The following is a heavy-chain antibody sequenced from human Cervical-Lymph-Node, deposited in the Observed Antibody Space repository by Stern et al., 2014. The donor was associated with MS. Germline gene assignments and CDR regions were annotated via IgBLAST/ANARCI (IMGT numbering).Heavy chain of an antibody. V-gene: IGHV1-69*01. CDR2: FFPVFGTP. Sequence: QVRVVVTVAEGTKPGSSVKVFCKASVGTFSKFPSSWVRQAPGQGLEWMGGFFPVFGTPTYAQEFRGRVTITADVSTSTVYMELSSLRSDDTAVYYCALSSETSDRWYSLGYDLWGQGTLVTVSS. J-gene: IGHJ5*02. D-gene: IGHD6-13*01. CDR3: ALSSETSDRWYSLGYDL. CDR1: VGTFSKFP.